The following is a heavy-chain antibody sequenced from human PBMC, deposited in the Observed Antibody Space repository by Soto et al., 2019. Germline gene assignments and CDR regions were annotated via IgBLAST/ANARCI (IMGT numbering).Heavy chain of an antibody. D-gene: IGHD6-6*01. CDR1: GYTFTDYA. Sequence: QAQLAQSGPELKSPGASVKVSCKASGYTFTDYAISWVRQAPGQGFQWVGWISPYSGNTTSAENFFDRVTMTTDTSTKTAYLELMSLRSDDTAVYYCARDHGLAWAVRPANYYYAMDVWGQGTTVTVSS. J-gene: IGHJ6*02. CDR2: ISPYSGNT. CDR3: ARDHGLAWAVRPANYYYAMDV. V-gene: IGHV1-18*04.